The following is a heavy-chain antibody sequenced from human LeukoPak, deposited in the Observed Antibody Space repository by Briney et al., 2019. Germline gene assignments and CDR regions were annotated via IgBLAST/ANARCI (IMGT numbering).Heavy chain of an antibody. D-gene: IGHD3-9*01. CDR1: GYTFTSYD. V-gene: IGHV1-8*01. J-gene: IGHJ4*02. Sequence: GASVKVSCKASGYTFTSYDINWVRQATGQGLEWMGWMNPNSGNTGYAQKFQGRVTMTRNTSISTAYMELSSLRSEDTAVYYCARDYDILTGYYGDFDYWGQGTLVTVSS. CDR3: ARDYDILTGYYGDFDY. CDR2: MNPNSGNT.